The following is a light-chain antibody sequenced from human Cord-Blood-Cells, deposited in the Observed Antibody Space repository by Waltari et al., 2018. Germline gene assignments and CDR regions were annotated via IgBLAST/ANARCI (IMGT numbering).Light chain of an antibody. Sequence: QSSLTQPPSVSGSPGQSSTIAFTVTSHDVGGYNYTSWYQQHPGTAPKLMSNEVSNRRSGVSTRCSGSKSGNTASMTISGLQAEDEADYYCSSYTSSSTLVFGTGTKVTVL. J-gene: IGLJ1*01. CDR1: SHDVGGYNY. V-gene: IGLV2-14*01. CDR3: SSYTSSSTLV. CDR2: EVS.